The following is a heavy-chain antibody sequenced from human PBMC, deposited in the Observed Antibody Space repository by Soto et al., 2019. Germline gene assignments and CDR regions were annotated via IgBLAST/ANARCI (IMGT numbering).Heavy chain of an antibody. CDR1: GFTFSSYA. J-gene: IGHJ6*03. CDR3: VRDFGWYFRSGYMDV. D-gene: IGHD3-3*01. Sequence: GGSLRLSCAASGFTFSSYAMSWVRQAPGKGLEWVSSINEASSYIYYAHSLRGRFTISRDNAKESLYLQMNSLRAEDTAVYYCVRDFGWYFRSGYMDVWGDGATVTVSS. V-gene: IGHV3-21*01. CDR2: INEASSYI.